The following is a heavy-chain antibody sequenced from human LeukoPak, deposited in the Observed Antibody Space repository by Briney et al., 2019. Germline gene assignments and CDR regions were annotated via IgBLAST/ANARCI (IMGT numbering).Heavy chain of an antibody. CDR1: GFTFSSYG. Sequence: PGGSLRLSCAASGFTFSSYGMHSVRQAPGKGLEWVAFIRYDGINKYYADSVKGRFTISRDNSKNTLYLQMDSLRTEDTAVYYCAHLTLDYWGQGTLVTVSS. J-gene: IGHJ4*02. CDR3: AHLTLDY. D-gene: IGHD3-9*01. CDR2: IRYDGINK. V-gene: IGHV3-30*02.